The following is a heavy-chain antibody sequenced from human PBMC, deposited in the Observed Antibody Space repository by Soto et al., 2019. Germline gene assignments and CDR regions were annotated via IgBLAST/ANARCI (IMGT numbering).Heavy chain of an antibody. J-gene: IGHJ4*02. Sequence: SETLSLTCAVYGGSFSGYYWTWIRQSPEKGLEWIGEINHGGNSNYNPSLKSRITVSVDTSKNQFSLKLSSVTAADTAVYYCARGITTEFVQTDAPDKYYFDSWGRGTLVTVSS. D-gene: IGHD4-17*01. V-gene: IGHV4-34*01. CDR2: INHGGNS. CDR3: ARGITTEFVQTDAPDKYYFDS. CDR1: GGSFSGYY.